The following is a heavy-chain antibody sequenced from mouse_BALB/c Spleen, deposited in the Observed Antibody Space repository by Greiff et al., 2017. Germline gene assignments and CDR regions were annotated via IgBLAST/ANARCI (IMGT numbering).Heavy chain of an antibody. D-gene: IGHD2-3*01. CDR1: GFNIKDTY. J-gene: IGHJ4*01. Sequence: VHVKQSGAELVKPGASVKLSCTASGFNIKDTYMHWVKQRPEQGLEWIGRIDPANGNTKYDPKFQGKATITADTSSNTAYLQLSSLTSEDTAVYYCARGVYDGYYYAMDYWGQGTSVTVSS. V-gene: IGHV14-3*02. CDR2: IDPANGNT. CDR3: ARGVYDGYYYAMDY.